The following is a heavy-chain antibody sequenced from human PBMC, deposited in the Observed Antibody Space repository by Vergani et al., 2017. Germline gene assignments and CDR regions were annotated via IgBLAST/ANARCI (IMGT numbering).Heavy chain of an antibody. CDR3: AKDGFLEWFYRRGYYMDV. V-gene: IGHV3-30*18. J-gene: IGHJ6*03. CDR1: GFTFSSYR. D-gene: IGHD3-3*01. Sequence: QVQLVESGGGVVQPGRSLRLSCAASGFTFSSYRMHWVRQAPGKGLEWVAVISYDGSNKYYADSVKGRFTISRDNSKNTLYLQMNSLRTEDTAVYYCAKDGFLEWFYRRGYYMDVWGKGTTVTVSS. CDR2: ISYDGSNK.